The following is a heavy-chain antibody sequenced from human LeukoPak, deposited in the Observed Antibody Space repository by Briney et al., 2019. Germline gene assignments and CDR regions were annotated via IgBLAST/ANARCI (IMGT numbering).Heavy chain of an antibody. Sequence: GGSLRLSCAASGFTFSSYEMNWVRQAAGKGLEWVSYIHGSGSTILYADSVKGRFTISRDTAKNSLHLQMSSLRAEDTAVYYCARKLTGTTFFDFWGQGTLVTVSS. V-gene: IGHV3-48*03. D-gene: IGHD1-1*01. J-gene: IGHJ4*02. CDR2: IHGSGSTI. CDR1: GFTFSSYE. CDR3: ARKLTGTTFFDF.